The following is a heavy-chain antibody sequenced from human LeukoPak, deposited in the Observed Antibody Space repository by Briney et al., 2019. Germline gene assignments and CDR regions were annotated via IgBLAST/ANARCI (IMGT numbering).Heavy chain of an antibody. J-gene: IGHJ6*03. CDR3: ARAGGLALLNYYYYMDV. Sequence: PGGSLRLSCAASGFTFSSYWMHWVRHAPGKGLVWVSRINSDGSSTSYADSVKGRFPISRDNAENTLYLQMNSLRAEDTAVYYCARAGGLALLNYYYYMDVWGKGTTVTVSS. D-gene: IGHD4-23*01. CDR1: GFTFSSYW. V-gene: IGHV3-74*01. CDR2: INSDGSST.